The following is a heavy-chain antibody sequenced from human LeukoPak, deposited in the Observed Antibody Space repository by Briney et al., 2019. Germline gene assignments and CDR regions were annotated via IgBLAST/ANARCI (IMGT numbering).Heavy chain of an antibody. D-gene: IGHD2-2*02. Sequence: EGSLRLSCAASGFTFSSYAMHWVRQAPGKGLEWVAVISYDGSNKYYADSVKGRFTISRDNSKNTLYLQMNSLRAEDTAVYYCARDRSSIVVVPAAIPGVNWFDPWGQGTLVTVSS. CDR3: ARDRSSIVVVPAAIPGVNWFDP. CDR1: GFTFSSYA. V-gene: IGHV3-30-3*01. J-gene: IGHJ5*02. CDR2: ISYDGSNK.